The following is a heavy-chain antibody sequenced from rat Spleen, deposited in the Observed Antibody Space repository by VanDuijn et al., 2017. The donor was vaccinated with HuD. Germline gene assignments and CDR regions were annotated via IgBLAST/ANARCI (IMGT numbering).Heavy chain of an antibody. CDR1: GFSLTSYH. Sequence: QVQLKESGPGLVQPSQTLSLTCTVSGFSLTSYHVHWVRQPPGKGLEWMGVMWSDGSTDYNSALKSRLSISRDTSKNQVFLKMNSLQSEDTNTYYCAREGGAWDYWGQGVMVTVSS. CDR3: AREGGAWDY. D-gene: IGHD5-1*01. J-gene: IGHJ2*01. V-gene: IGHV2-45*01. CDR2: MWSDGST.